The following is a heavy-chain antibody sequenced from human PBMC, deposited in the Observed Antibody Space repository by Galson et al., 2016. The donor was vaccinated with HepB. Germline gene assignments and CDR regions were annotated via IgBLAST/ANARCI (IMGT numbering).Heavy chain of an antibody. CDR2: ISYDGNKK. D-gene: IGHD2-21*02. J-gene: IGHJ4*02. CDR3: ARVRYASLVVPGNPIDY. V-gene: IGHV3-30*14. Sequence: SLRLSCAASGFRFNTYAMYWVRQAPGKGLEWVAIISYDGNKKFYGDSVKGRFTISRDDSKYTLSLQMISLRPEDTAVYFCARVRYASLVVPGNPIDYWGQGGQVTVSS. CDR1: GFRFNTYA.